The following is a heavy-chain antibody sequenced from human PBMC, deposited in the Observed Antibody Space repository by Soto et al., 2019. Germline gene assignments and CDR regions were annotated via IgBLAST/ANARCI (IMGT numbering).Heavy chain of an antibody. V-gene: IGHV4-39*01. J-gene: IGHJ4*02. Sequence: SETLSLTRSVSGGSISSYNHFWAWIRQPPGKGLEWLASIHYSGTTYYNPSLKSRLTISVDTSKKQFSLKLSSVTAADTAVYYCARRVYSGSGRDYFDYWGQGSLVTVSS. CDR1: GGSISSYNHF. CDR2: IHYSGTT. D-gene: IGHD1-26*01. CDR3: ARRVYSGSGRDYFDY.